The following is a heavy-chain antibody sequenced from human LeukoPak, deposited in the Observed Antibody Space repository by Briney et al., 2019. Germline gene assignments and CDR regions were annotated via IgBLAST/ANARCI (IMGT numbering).Heavy chain of an antibody. CDR1: GGSFSGYY. Sequence: PSETLSLTCAVSGGSFSGYYWSWIRQPPGKGLEWIGEINHSGSTNYNPSLKSRVTISVDTSKNQFSLKLSSVTAADTAVYYCARAEYSSGWYLSTKTLYYFDYWGQGTLVTVSS. CDR3: ARAEYSSGWYLSTKTLYYFDY. J-gene: IGHJ4*02. D-gene: IGHD6-19*01. V-gene: IGHV4-34*01. CDR2: INHSGST.